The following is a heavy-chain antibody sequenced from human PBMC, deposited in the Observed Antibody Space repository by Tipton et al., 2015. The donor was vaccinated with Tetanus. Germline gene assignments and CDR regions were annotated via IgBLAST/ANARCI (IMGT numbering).Heavy chain of an antibody. V-gene: IGHV1-8*01. J-gene: IGHJ6*02. CDR1: AYAFASYG. CDR2: LNPKSGSA. CDR3: ASGSSIRHGLDV. Sequence: QLVQSGAEVKKPGASVKVSCKAFAYAFASYGLNWVRKAAGRGFEWMGWLNPKSGSAAYAPRFQGRVTMTTNTSITTAFMEVASLTYEDTAVYYCASGSSIRHGLDVWGHGTSVTVSS. D-gene: IGHD2-2*01.